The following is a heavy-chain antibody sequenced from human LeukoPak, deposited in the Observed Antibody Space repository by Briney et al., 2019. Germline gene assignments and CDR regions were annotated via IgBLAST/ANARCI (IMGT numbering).Heavy chain of an antibody. V-gene: IGHV4-4*07. CDR2: IYTSGST. Sequence: SETLSLTCTVSGGSISSYYWSWIRQPAGKGLEWIGRIYTSGSTNYNPSLKRRVTMSVDTSKNQFSLKLSSVTAADTAVYYCARTVSYSSSSEHYFDYWGQGTLVTVSS. J-gene: IGHJ4*02. D-gene: IGHD6-6*01. CDR1: GGSISSYY. CDR3: ARTVSYSSSSEHYFDY.